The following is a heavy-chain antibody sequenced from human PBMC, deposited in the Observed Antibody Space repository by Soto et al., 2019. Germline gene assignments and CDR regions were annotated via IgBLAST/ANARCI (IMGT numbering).Heavy chain of an antibody. V-gene: IGHV1-46*03. CDR1: GYTFTSYY. D-gene: IGHD3-10*01. Sequence: ASLKVACKASGYTFTSYYMHWVRQAPGQGLEWMGIINPSGGSTSYAQKFQGRVTMTRDTSTSTVYMELSSLRSEDTAVYYCARGITMVRGVTYNWFDPWGQGTLVTSPQ. CDR3: ARGITMVRGVTYNWFDP. CDR2: INPSGGST. J-gene: IGHJ5*02.